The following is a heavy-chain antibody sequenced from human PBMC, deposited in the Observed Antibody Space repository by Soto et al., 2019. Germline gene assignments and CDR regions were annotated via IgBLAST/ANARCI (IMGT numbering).Heavy chain of an antibody. D-gene: IGHD1-26*01. CDR1: GDTFTDYA. CDR3: AGGVGATAATFDY. Sequence: QVHLVQSGAEVKKPGASVTVSCKASGDTFTDYAIHWVRQAPRQRLEWLAWINPGNGDTQYSQKFQGRVTLTRDTSATTAYMELSSLRSEDTSVYFCAGGVGATAATFDYWGQGTLVTVSS. CDR2: INPGNGDT. J-gene: IGHJ4*02. V-gene: IGHV1-3*01.